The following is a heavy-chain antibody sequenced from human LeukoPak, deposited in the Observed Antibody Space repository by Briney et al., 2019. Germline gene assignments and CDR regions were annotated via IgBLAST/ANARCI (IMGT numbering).Heavy chain of an antibody. CDR1: GYTFTSYG. D-gene: IGHD1-1*01. CDR3: ARGSLYNWNDLGGDY. V-gene: IGHV1-18*01. J-gene: IGHJ4*02. CDR2: ISAYNGNT. Sequence: GASVKVSCKASGYTFTSYGISWVRQASGQGLEWMGWISAYNGNTNYAQKLQGRVTMTTDTSTSTAYMELRSLRSDDTAVYYCARGSLYNWNDLGGDYWGQGTLVTVSS.